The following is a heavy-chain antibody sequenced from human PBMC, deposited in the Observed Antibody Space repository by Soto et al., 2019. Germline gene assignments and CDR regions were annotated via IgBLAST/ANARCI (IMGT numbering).Heavy chain of an antibody. J-gene: IGHJ4*02. V-gene: IGHV1-69*08. CDR2: IIPILGIA. D-gene: IGHD6-13*01. Sequence: QVQLVQSGAEVKKPGSSVKVSCKASGGTFSSYTISWVRQAPGQGLEWMGRIIPILGIANYAQKFQGRVTITAAKSTSTAYMELSSLRSEDTAVYYCARDHGPLAAAVTNWGQGTLVTVSS. CDR3: ARDHGPLAAAVTN. CDR1: GGTFSSYT.